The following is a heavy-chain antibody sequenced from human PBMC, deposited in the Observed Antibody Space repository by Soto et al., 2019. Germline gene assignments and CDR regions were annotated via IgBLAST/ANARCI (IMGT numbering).Heavy chain of an antibody. V-gene: IGHV3-33*01. Sequence: QVQLVESGGGVVQPGRSLRLSCAASGFTFSRYGMHWVRQVPGKGLEWVAVIRYDGSSEYYPDSVKGRFTISRDSSKNTLNLEMNSLRVEDTAVYYCARDYYDIRRNYYYFDLWGRGTLVIVSP. CDR2: IRYDGSSE. CDR3: ARDYYDIRRNYYYFDL. D-gene: IGHD3-9*01. J-gene: IGHJ2*01. CDR1: GFTFSRYG.